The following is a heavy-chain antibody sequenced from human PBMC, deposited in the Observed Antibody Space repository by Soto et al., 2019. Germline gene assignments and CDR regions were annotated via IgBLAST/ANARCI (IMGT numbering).Heavy chain of an antibody. V-gene: IGHV1-69*04. CDR1: GGTFSSYT. Sequence: SVKVSCKAAGGTFSSYTISWVRQAPGQGLEWMGRIIPILGIANYAQKFQGRVTITADKSTSTAYMELSSLRSEDTAVYYCARDELAPATVRGSSSNYYYYYMDVWGKGTTVTVSS. J-gene: IGHJ6*03. CDR3: ARDELAPATVRGSSSNYYYYYMDV. CDR2: IIPILGIA. D-gene: IGHD6-6*01.